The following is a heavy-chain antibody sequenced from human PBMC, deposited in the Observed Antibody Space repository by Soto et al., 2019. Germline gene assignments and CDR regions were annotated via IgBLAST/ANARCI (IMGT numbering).Heavy chain of an antibody. CDR2: IGTAGDT. CDR1: GFTFSSYD. CDR3: ARGATVLRGFDY. J-gene: IGHJ4*02. V-gene: IGHV3-13*01. Sequence: EVQLVESGGGLVQPGGSLRLSCAASGFTFSSYDMHWVRQATGKGLEWVSAIGTAGDTYYPGSVKGRFTISRENAKNSLYLQMNSLRAGDTAVYYFARGATVLRGFDYWGQGTLVTVSS. D-gene: IGHD4-17*01.